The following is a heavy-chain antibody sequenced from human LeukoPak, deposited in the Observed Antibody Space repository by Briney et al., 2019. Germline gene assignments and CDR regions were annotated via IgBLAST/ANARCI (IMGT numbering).Heavy chain of an antibody. V-gene: IGHV3-30*04. CDR1: GFTFTTYA. CDR3: ARDPMADFDY. D-gene: IGHD2-8*01. Sequence: GGSLRLSCAASGFTFTTYAFHWVRQAPGTGLEWVAVISSDGKSRIYADSVKGRFTISRDNSKNRLFLQMNSLRTEDTAVYYCARDPMADFDYWGQGAPVTVSS. CDR2: ISSDGKSR. J-gene: IGHJ4*02.